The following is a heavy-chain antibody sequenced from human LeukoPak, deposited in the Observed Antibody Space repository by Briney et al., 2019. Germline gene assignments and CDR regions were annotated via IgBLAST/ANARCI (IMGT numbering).Heavy chain of an antibody. Sequence: ASVKVSCKASGYTFTSYGLSWVRQAPGQGLEWMGWISAYNGNTNYAQKLQGRATMTTDTSASTAYMELRSLRSDDTAVYYCARDTALAVTLDYWGQGTLVTVSS. CDR2: ISAYNGNT. CDR3: ARDTALAVTLDY. CDR1: GYTFTSYG. D-gene: IGHD4-17*01. J-gene: IGHJ4*02. V-gene: IGHV1-18*01.